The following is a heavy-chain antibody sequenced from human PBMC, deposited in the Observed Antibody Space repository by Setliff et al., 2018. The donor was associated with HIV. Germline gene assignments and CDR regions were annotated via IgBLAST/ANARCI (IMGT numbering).Heavy chain of an antibody. Sequence: PSETLSLTCAVSGYSISSGYYWGWIRQPPGKGLECIGSIYYTENTYYNPSLKSRVTMSVDTSKNQFSLKLRSVTAADTAVYFCATLRWLRSKHSDYWGQGILVTVSS. D-gene: IGHD5-12*01. J-gene: IGHJ4*01. CDR1: GYSISSGYY. CDR2: IYYTENT. CDR3: ATLRWLRSKHSDY. V-gene: IGHV4-38-2*01.